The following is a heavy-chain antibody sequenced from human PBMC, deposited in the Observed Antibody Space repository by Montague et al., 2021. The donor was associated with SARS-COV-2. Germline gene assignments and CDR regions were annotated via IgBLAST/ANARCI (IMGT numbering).Heavy chain of an antibody. CDR2: INHCGST. CDR1: GGSFSGYY. CDR3: ARGRTGTTFYYYYYYGLDV. J-gene: IGHJ6*02. Sequence: SETLSLTCAVYGGSFSGYYWSWIRQPPGKGLEWIGEINHCGSTNYNPSLKSRVTISVDTSKNQFSLKLSSVTAADTAVYYCARGRTGTTFYYYYYYGLDVWGQGTTVTVSS. V-gene: IGHV4-34*01. D-gene: IGHD1-7*01.